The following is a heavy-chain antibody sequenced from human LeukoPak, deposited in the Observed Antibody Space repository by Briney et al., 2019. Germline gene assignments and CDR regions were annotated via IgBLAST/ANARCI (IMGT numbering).Heavy chain of an antibody. CDR3: AKDAYSSGVNSFGP. CDR2: ISYDGSNK. J-gene: IGHJ5*02. CDR1: GFTFRSYG. V-gene: IGHV3-30*18. Sequence: GGSLRLSCETSGFTFRSYGMHWVRQAPGKGLEWVAVISYDGSNKYYVDSVKGRFTISRDNSKNTLYLQMNSLRDEDAAVYYCAKDAYSSGVNSFGPWGQGTLVTVSS. D-gene: IGHD6-19*01.